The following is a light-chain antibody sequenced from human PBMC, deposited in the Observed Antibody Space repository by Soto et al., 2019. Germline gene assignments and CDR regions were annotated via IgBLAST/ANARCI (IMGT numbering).Light chain of an antibody. CDR1: QSVDSSY. Sequence: EIVLTQSPGTLSLSPGERATLSCRASQSVDSSYLAWYQQKPGQAPRLVIFTASTRATGVPGRFSGSGSGTDFTLTISRLEPEDFAVYYCQLYGSSPPKFTFGPGTKVDIK. CDR3: QLYGSSPPKFT. V-gene: IGKV3-20*01. CDR2: TAS. J-gene: IGKJ3*01.